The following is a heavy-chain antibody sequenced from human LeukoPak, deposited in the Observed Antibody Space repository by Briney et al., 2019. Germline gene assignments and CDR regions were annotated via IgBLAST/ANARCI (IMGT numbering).Heavy chain of an antibody. J-gene: IGHJ5*02. CDR3: ARVLGIAVVAGATEDNYFDP. D-gene: IGHD2-21*01. V-gene: IGHV4-34*01. CDR2: INESGET. CDR1: GGSISSYF. Sequence: PSETLSLTCGVSGGSISSYFWTWIRQSPAKELEWIGEINESGETDYNPSLKSRAKISIDTSRGQFYLTLRSVTAADAAMYYCARVLGIAVVAGATEDNYFDPWGQGILVTVSS.